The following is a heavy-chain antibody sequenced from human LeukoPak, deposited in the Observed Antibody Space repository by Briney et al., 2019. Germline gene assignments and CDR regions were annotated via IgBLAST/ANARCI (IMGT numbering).Heavy chain of an antibody. CDR2: TSYSGST. CDR1: GGSISSYY. Sequence: PSETLSLTCSVSGGSISSYYWTWIRQPPGKGLEWIGYTSYSGSTNYNPSLKSRVTFSVDTSKNQFSLKLSSVTAADTAMYYCARDVYDSGGYYLGIDPWGQGTLVTVSA. J-gene: IGHJ5*02. V-gene: IGHV4-59*01. CDR3: ARDVYDSGGYYLGIDP. D-gene: IGHD3-22*01.